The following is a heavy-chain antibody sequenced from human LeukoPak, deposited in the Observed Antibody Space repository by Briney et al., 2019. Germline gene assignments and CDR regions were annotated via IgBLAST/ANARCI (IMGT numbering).Heavy chain of an antibody. CDR3: AKDIQPIAAAGTAFDY. CDR2: FSWNSGSI. V-gene: IGHV3-9*03. D-gene: IGHD6-13*01. CDR1: GFTFVDYA. Sequence: GGSLRLSCEAFGFTFVDYARHWVRQAPGKGLEGVSVFSWNSGSIGYADSVKGRFTISRDNAKNSLYLQMNSLRAEDMALYYCAKDIQPIAAAGTAFDYWGQGTLVTVSS. J-gene: IGHJ4*02.